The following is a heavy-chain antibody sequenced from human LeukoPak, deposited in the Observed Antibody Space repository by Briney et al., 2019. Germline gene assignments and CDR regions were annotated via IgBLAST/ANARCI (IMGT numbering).Heavy chain of an antibody. CDR2: IYYSGTT. CDR1: GGSISGYY. D-gene: IGHD6-13*01. J-gene: IGHJ6*02. Sequence: PSETLSLSCTGSGGSISGYYWSWIRQPPGKGLEWIGFIYYSGTTHYSPALKSRVTISVDTSKSQFSLKLSSVTAADTAVYYCATFSSSWAYYYYGMDVWGQGTAVTVSS. CDR3: ATFSSSWAYYYYGMDV. V-gene: IGHV4-59*01.